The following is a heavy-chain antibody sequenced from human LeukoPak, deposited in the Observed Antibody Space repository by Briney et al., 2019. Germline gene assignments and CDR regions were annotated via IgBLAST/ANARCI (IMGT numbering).Heavy chain of an antibody. Sequence: GGSLRLSCAASGFTFRTHLMHWVRQAPGKGLEWVAVTSHDGGNQDYTDSVKGRFTMSRDNSKNTLYLQMNSLRTEDTAVYYCARRQDYYDSSGYYAYYYYGMDVWGQGTTVTVSS. CDR1: GFTFRTHL. V-gene: IGHV3-30-3*01. CDR3: ARRQDYYDSSGYYAYYYYGMDV. CDR2: TSHDGGNQ. D-gene: IGHD3-22*01. J-gene: IGHJ6*02.